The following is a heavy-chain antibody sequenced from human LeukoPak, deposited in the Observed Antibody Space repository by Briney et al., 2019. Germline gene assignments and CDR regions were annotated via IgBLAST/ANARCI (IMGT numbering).Heavy chain of an antibody. D-gene: IGHD6-19*01. CDR1: GFTFSSYG. CDR2: LWYDGSNK. CDR3: AMQSGWRDY. J-gene: IGHJ4*02. V-gene: IGHV3-33*01. Sequence: GRSLRLSCAASGFTFSSYGMHWVRQAPGKGLEWVAVLWYDGSNKYYADSVKGRFTISRDNSKNTLYLQMNSLRAEDTAVYYCAMQSGWRDYWGQGTLVTVSS.